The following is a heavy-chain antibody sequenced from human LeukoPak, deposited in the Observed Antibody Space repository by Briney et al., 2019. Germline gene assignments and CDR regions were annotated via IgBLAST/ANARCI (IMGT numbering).Heavy chain of an antibody. CDR2: ISSSSSYI. D-gene: IGHD5-24*01. V-gene: IGHV3-21*01. CDR1: GFAFSTYS. CDR3: ARVDPRWLQSFDY. Sequence: GGSLRLSCAASGFAFSTYSMNWVRQAPGKGLEWVSSISSSSSYIYYADSVKGRFTISRDNAKNSLYLQMNSLKAEDTAAYYCARVDPRWLQSFDYWGQGTLVTVSS. J-gene: IGHJ4*02.